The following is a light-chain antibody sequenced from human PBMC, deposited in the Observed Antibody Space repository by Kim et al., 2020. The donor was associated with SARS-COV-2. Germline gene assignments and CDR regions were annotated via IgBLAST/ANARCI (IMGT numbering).Light chain of an antibody. Sequence: ELTQPPSASGTPGQRVTISCSGSSSNIGSNYVYWYQQLPGTAPKLLIYRNNQRPSGVPDRFSGSKSGTSVSLAISGLRSEDEADYYCAAWDDSLSGPNWVFGGGTQLTVL. V-gene: IGLV1-47*01. CDR2: RNN. CDR1: SSNIGSNY. CDR3: AAWDDSLSGPNWV. J-gene: IGLJ3*02.